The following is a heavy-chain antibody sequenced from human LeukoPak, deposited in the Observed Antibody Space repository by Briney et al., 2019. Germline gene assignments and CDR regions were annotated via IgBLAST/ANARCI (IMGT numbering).Heavy chain of an antibody. CDR3: ARDAVFWYCSGGSCFMDV. CDR1: GYTFTGYY. CDR2: INPNSGGT. V-gene: IGHV1-2*02. J-gene: IGHJ6*04. Sequence: ASVKVSCKASGYTFTGYYMHWVRQAPGQGLEWMGWINPNSGGTNYAQKFQGRVTMTRDTSISTAYMELSRLRSDDTAVYYCARDAVFWYCSGGSCFMDVWGKGTTVTVSS. D-gene: IGHD2-15*01.